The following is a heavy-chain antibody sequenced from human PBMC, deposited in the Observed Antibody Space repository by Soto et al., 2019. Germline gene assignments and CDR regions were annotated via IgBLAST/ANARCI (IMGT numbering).Heavy chain of an antibody. J-gene: IGHJ4*02. V-gene: IGHV1-2*04. CDR1: GYTFTGYY. D-gene: IGHD3-22*01. CDR3: ARGDDSSGYYSSTEFDY. CDR2: INPHSGGT. Sequence: DSVKVSCKASGYTFTGYYMPWVRQAPGQGLEWMGWINPHSGGTNYAQKFQGWVTMTRDTSISTAYMELSRLRSDDTAVYYCARGDDSSGYYSSTEFDYWGQGTLVTVSS.